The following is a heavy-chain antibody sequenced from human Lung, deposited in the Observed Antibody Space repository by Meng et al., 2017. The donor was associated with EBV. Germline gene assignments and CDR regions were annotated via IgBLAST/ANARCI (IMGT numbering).Heavy chain of an antibody. V-gene: IGHV1-3*01. Sequence: VYLVQAGAEVKKPGASLKVSCKASGYTFTSYAMPWVRQAPGQRLEWMGWINAVNGNTKYSEKFQSRVTMTRDTAASTAYMELSSLRSEDTAVYYCARTGCRSSSCYDYWGQGTLVTVSS. D-gene: IGHD2-2*01. CDR1: GYTFTSYA. J-gene: IGHJ4*02. CDR3: ARTGCRSSSCYDY. CDR2: INAVNGNT.